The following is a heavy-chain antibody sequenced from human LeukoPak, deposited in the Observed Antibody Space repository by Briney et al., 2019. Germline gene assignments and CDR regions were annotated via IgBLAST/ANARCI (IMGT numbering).Heavy chain of an antibody. J-gene: IGHJ5*02. CDR3: ARDESGRGGKGRGVRTQLMVYALGA. CDR2: LQRGGHEK. CDR1: GFTFSYYW. D-gene: IGHD2-8*01. Sequence: PGGSLRLSCAASGFTFSYYWMTWVRQAPGKGLEWVATLQRGGHEKHYVDSVQGRFSISIDNAKNSLSLQMNSLRAADTAVYYCARDESGRGGKGRGVRTQLMVYALGAWGQGTLVTVSS. V-gene: IGHV3-7*01.